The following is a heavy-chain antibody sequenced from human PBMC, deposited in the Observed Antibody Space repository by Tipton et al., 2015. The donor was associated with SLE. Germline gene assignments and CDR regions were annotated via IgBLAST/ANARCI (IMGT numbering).Heavy chain of an antibody. CDR2: MNPNSGNT. Sequence: QVQLVQSGAEVKKPGASVKVSCKASGYTFTSYDINWVRQATGQGLEWMGWMNPNSGNTGYAQKFQGRVTMTTDTSTSTAYMELRSLRSDDTAVYYCARQTTIGWPSWAFDVCGQGTMVTVSS. J-gene: IGHJ3*01. CDR1: GYTFTSYD. D-gene: IGHD1/OR15-1a*01. CDR3: ARQTTIGWPSWAFDV. V-gene: IGHV1-8*01.